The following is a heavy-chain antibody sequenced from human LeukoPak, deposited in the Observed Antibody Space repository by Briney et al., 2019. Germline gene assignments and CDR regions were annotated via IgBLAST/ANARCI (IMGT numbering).Heavy chain of an antibody. D-gene: IGHD2-2*01. V-gene: IGHV3-30-3*01. CDR2: ISYDGSNK. Sequence: GRSLRLSCAASGFTFSSYAMSWVRQAPGKGLEWVAVISYDGSNKYYADSVKGRFTISRDNSKNTLYLQMNSLRAEDTAVYYCARVVREYCSSTSCYSLDYWGQGTLVTVSS. J-gene: IGHJ4*02. CDR3: ARVVREYCSSTSCYSLDY. CDR1: GFTFSSYA.